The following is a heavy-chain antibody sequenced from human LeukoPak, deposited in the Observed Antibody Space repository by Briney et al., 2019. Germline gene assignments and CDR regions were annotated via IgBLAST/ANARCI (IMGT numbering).Heavy chain of an antibody. J-gene: IGHJ4*02. D-gene: IGHD4-17*01. CDR3: ARDLRRGDYVDY. CDR1: GFTFSGYS. CDR2: ISGSSNTI. Sequence: GGSLRISCAASGFTFSGYSMNWVRQAPGKGLECVSYISGSSNTIYYADSVKGRFTISRDNAKNSLYLQMNSLRDEDTAVYYCARDLRRGDYVDYWGQGTLVTVSS. V-gene: IGHV3-48*02.